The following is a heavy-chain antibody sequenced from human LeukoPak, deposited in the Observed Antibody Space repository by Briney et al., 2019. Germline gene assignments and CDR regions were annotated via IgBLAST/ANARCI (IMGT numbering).Heavy chain of an antibody. V-gene: IGHV3-30*18. CDR1: GFTFSSYG. J-gene: IGHJ6*02. CDR3: AKDRSYCSGGSCLSADV. D-gene: IGHD2-15*01. Sequence: GGSLRLSCAASGFTFSSYGMHWVRQAPGKGLEWVAVISYDGSNKYYADSVKGRFTISRDNSKNTLYLQMNSLRAEDTAVYYCAKDRSYCSGGSCLSADVWGQGTTVTVSS. CDR2: ISYDGSNK.